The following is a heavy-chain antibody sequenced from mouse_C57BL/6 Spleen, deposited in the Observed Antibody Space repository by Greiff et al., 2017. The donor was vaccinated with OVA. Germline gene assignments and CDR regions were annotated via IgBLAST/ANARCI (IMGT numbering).Heavy chain of an antibody. Sequence: VQLQQPGAELVKPGASVKLSCKASGYTFTSYWMHWVKQRPGQGLEWIGMIHPNSGSTNYNEKFKSKATLTVGKSSSTAYMQLSSLTSEDSAVYYCASGPYSNLDYWGQGTTLTVSS. CDR3: ASGPYSNLDY. V-gene: IGHV1-64*01. D-gene: IGHD2-5*01. CDR2: IHPNSGST. J-gene: IGHJ2*01. CDR1: GYTFTSYW.